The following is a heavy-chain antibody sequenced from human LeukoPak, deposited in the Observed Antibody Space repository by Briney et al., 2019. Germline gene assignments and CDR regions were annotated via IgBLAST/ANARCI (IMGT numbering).Heavy chain of an antibody. CDR2: IYYSGST. D-gene: IGHD3-3*01. J-gene: IGHJ5*02. CDR1: GGSISSGGYY. Sequence: SQTLSLTCTVSGGSISSGGYYWSWIRQHPGKGLEWIGHIYYSGSTYYNPSLKSRVTISVDTSKNQFSLKLSSVTAADTAAYYCARSRFLEWFEFDPWGQGTLVTVSS. CDR3: ARSRFLEWFEFDP. V-gene: IGHV4-31*03.